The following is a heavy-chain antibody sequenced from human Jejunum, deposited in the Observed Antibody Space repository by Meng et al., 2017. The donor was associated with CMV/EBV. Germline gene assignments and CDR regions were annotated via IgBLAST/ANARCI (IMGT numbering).Heavy chain of an antibody. D-gene: IGHD1-1*01. V-gene: IGHV4-34*01. Sequence: QVQVQQGGAGLLNSSETLSLTCAVYGGSLSPYYWTWIRQIPGKGLEWIGEISHGGITNYNPSLKSRVTLLIDTSKNQFSLKLSSVTAADTAVYYCGMERVNWGQGILVTVSS. CDR1: GGSLSPYY. J-gene: IGHJ4*02. CDR3: GMERVN. CDR2: ISHGGIT.